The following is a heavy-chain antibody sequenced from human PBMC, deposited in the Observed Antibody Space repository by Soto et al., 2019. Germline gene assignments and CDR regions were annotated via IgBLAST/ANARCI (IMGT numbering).Heavy chain of an antibody. CDR1: GYTFTNYA. CDR2: ISAYNGNT. Sequence: QVQLVQSGAEVKKPGASVKVSCKASGYTFTNYAFSWVQQAPGQGLEWMGWISAYNGNTNYPQKLQGRVTMTTDTSTRTAYMELRSLRSDDTAVYYCARDLAAAGPFDCWGQGTLVTVSS. D-gene: IGHD6-13*01. J-gene: IGHJ4*02. V-gene: IGHV1-18*01. CDR3: ARDLAAAGPFDC.